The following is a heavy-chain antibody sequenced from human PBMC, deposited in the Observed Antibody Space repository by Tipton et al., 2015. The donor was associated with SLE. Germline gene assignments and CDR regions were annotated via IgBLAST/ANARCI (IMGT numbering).Heavy chain of an antibody. CDR1: GGSFSSYS. Sequence: LSLTCAVYGGSFSSYSMNWVRQAPGKGLEWVSSISSSSSYIYYADSVKGRFTISRDNAKNSLYLQMNSLRAEDTAVYYCARTSSSGYNWFDPWGQGTLVTVSS. J-gene: IGHJ5*02. V-gene: IGHV3-21*01. D-gene: IGHD6-13*01. CDR3: ARTSSSGYNWFDP. CDR2: ISSSSSYI.